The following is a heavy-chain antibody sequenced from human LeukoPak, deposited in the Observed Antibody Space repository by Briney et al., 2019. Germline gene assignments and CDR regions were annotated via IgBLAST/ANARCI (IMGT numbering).Heavy chain of an antibody. CDR3: ARRYFDY. CDR1: GFTFSSYW. J-gene: IGHJ4*02. Sequence: GGSLRLSCAAPGFTFSSYWMSWVRQAPGKGLEWVANIKQDGSEKYYVDSVKGRFTISRDNAKNLLYLQMNSLRAEDTAVYYCARRYFDYWGQGTLVTVSS. V-gene: IGHV3-7*03. CDR2: IKQDGSEK.